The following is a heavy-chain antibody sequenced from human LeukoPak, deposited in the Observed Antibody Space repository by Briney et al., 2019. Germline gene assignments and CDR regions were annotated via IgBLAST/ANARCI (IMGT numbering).Heavy chain of an antibody. Sequence: ASVNVSCTASGYTFTGYYMHWVRQAPGQGLEWMGWINPNSGGTNYAQKFQGRVTMTRDTSISTAYMELSRLRSDDTAVYYCARYVFGSALNYWGQGTLVTVSS. J-gene: IGHJ4*02. CDR2: INPNSGGT. V-gene: IGHV1-2*02. CDR1: GYTFTGYY. D-gene: IGHD3-10*01. CDR3: ARYVFGSALNY.